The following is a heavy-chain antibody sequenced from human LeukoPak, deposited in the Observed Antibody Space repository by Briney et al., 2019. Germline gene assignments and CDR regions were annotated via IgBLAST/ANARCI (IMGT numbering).Heavy chain of an antibody. CDR1: GGSISSSNW. CDR2: IHHSGTT. D-gene: IGHD3-10*01. CDR3: SRAEIKRLPMVRGIFMRGPFDY. V-gene: IGHV4-4*02. J-gene: IGHJ4*02. Sequence: SETLSLTCAVSGGSISSSNWWTWVRQSPGKGLEWIGEIHHSGTTNYKTSLKSRVTISVDKSKNQFSLRLRSVTAADTAVYYCSRAEIKRLPMVRGIFMRGPFDYWGQGTLVTVSS.